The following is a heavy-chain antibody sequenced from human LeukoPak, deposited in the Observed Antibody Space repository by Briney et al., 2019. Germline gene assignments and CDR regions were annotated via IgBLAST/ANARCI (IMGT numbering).Heavy chain of an antibody. CDR2: ISSGGSTI. CDR3: ARREGIAAAGASQREQEHYFDY. CDR1: GFTFSDYY. J-gene: IGHJ4*02. D-gene: IGHD6-13*01. Sequence: GGSLRLSCAVSGFTFSDYYMSWIRQAPGKGLEWVAYISSGGSTISHADSVKGRFTISRDNAKNSLYLQMNSLRADDTALYYCARREGIAAAGASQREQEHYFDYWGQGTLLTVSS. V-gene: IGHV3-11*04.